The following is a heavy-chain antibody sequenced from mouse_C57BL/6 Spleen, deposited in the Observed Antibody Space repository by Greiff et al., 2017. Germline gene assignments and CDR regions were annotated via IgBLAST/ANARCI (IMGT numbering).Heavy chain of an antibody. CDR2: IDPSDSYT. V-gene: IGHV1-50*01. CDR3: ARGGLLYYFDY. CDR1: GYTFTSYW. Sequence: QVQLQQPGAELVKPGASVKLSCKASGYTFTSYWMQWVKQRPGQGLEWIGEIDPSDSYTNYNQKFKGKATLTVDTSSSTAYMLLSSLTSEDSAVYYCARGGLLYYFDYWGQGTTLTVSS. D-gene: IGHD1-1*01. J-gene: IGHJ2*01.